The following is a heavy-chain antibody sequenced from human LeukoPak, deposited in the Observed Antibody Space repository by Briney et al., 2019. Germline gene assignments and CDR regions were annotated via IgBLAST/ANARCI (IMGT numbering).Heavy chain of an antibody. Sequence: PGGSLRLSCAASGFIVSSNYMSWVRQAPGKGLEWVSAISGSGGSTYYADSVKGRFTISRDNSKNTLYLQMNSLRAEDTAVYYCAKDPPLYSFWGQGTLVTVSS. D-gene: IGHD5-12*01. CDR3: AKDPPLYSF. CDR1: GFIVSSNY. V-gene: IGHV3-23*01. J-gene: IGHJ4*02. CDR2: ISGSGGST.